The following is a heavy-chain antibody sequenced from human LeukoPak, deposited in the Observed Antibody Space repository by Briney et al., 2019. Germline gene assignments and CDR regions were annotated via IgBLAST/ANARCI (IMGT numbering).Heavy chain of an antibody. CDR2: IWYDGSNE. J-gene: IGHJ3*01. CDR3: ASSTMTTRGVSAFDL. CDR1: GFIFSTYG. D-gene: IGHD4-17*01. V-gene: IGHV3-33*01. Sequence: PGGSLRLSCAASGFIFSTYGMHWVRQAPGKGLEWVAIIWYDGSNEYYADSMKGRFTISRDNSKNTLYLQMNSLRAEDTAVYFCASSTMTTRGVSAFDLWGQGTLVTVSS.